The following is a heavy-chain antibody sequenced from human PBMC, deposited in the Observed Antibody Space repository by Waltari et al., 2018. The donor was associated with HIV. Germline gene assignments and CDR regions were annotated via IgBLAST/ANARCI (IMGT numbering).Heavy chain of an antibody. Sequence: EVQLVQSGAEVKKPGESLKISCKGSGYSFTIYWTGWVRHMPGKGLEGMGIIYPGDSDTRYSPSFQGQVTISADKSISTAYLQWSSLKASDTAMYYCARAPYSSSWYYFDYWGQGTLVTVSS. CDR1: GYSFTIYW. D-gene: IGHD6-13*01. CDR3: ARAPYSSSWYYFDY. V-gene: IGHV5-51*01. CDR2: IYPGDSDT. J-gene: IGHJ4*02.